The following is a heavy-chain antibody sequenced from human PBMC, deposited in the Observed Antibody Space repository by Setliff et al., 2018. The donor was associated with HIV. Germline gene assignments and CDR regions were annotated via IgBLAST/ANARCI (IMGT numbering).Heavy chain of an antibody. CDR3: ARGWELLPYWALNV. J-gene: IGHJ6*04. Sequence: SETLSLTCTVSGGSISSSSYHWGWIRQPPGKGLEWIGSIYYSGRTDYNPSFRRRASISLDTSENQFSLKLNSVTAADSAIYYCARGWELLPYWALNVWGKGTTVTVSS. D-gene: IGHD2-15*01. CDR1: GGSISSSSYH. V-gene: IGHV4-39*07. CDR2: IYYSGRT.